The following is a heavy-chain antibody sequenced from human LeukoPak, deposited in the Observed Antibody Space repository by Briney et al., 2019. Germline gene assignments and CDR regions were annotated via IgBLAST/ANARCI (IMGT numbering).Heavy chain of an antibody. J-gene: IGHJ4*02. D-gene: IGHD7-27*01. Sequence: ASVKVSCKASGYTFTSYGISWVRQAPGQGLEWMGWISAYNGNIDYAQKVQGRVTMTTDTSTSTAYMELRSLRSDDTAVYYCARGLTGMMDSDYWGQGTLVAVSS. CDR3: ARGLTGMMDSDY. V-gene: IGHV1-18*01. CDR2: ISAYNGNI. CDR1: GYTFTSYG.